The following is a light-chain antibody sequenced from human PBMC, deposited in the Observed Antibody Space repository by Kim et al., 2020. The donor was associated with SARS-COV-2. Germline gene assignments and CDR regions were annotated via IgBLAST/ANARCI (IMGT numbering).Light chain of an antibody. V-gene: IGKV3-11*01. CDR2: DAS. CDR1: QSVSSY. Sequence: EIVLTQSPATLSLSPGERATLSCRASQSVSSYLAWYQQKPGQAPRLLIYDASNRATGIPARFSASGSGADFTLTISSLEPEDFAVYYCQQRSNWPSGTFGQGTKVDIK. J-gene: IGKJ1*01. CDR3: QQRSNWPSGT.